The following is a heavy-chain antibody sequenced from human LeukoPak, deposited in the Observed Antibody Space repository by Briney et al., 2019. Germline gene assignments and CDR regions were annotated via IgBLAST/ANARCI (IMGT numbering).Heavy chain of an antibody. CDR3: ARGDVDPYVFDI. Sequence: SETLSLTCAVYGGSFSRYYWNWIRQPPGKGLEWIGEINHSGSTNYNPSLKSRVTISVDTSKNQFPLKVNSVIAADTAVYYCARGDVDPYVFDIWGQGTMVTVSS. J-gene: IGHJ3*02. V-gene: IGHV4-34*01. CDR1: GGSFSRYY. D-gene: IGHD3-10*02. CDR2: INHSGST.